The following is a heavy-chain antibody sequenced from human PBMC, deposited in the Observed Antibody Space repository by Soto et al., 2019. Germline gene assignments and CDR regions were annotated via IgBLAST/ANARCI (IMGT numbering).Heavy chain of an antibody. V-gene: IGHV1-69*13. D-gene: IGHD3-3*01. CDR2: IIPSFDTP. CDR1: GCTFSNSV. Sequence: ASVKVSCKASGCTFSNSVISWVRQAPGQGLEWVGGIIPSFDTPNYAQRLQGRVTIIADESTNTAYLELSSLRSEDTAVYYCARAPILVGVTMHEYYFDYWGQGTLVTVSS. CDR3: ARAPILVGVTMHEYYFDY. J-gene: IGHJ4*02.